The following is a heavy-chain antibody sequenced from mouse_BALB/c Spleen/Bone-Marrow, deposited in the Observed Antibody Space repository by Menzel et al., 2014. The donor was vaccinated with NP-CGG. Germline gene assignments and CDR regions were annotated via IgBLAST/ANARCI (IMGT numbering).Heavy chain of an antibody. D-gene: IGHD2-14*01. CDR1: GFNIKDTY. Sequence: EVHLVESGAELVKPGASVKLSCTASGFNIKDTYLHWVKQRPEQGLDWIGRIDPAIFTKYDPKFQGKATIIADTSSNTAYLHLSSLTSEDTAVYYCAIYRYGWYFDVWGAGTTVTVSS. CDR3: AIYRYGWYFDV. V-gene: IGHV14-3*02. CDR2: IDPAIFT. J-gene: IGHJ1*01.